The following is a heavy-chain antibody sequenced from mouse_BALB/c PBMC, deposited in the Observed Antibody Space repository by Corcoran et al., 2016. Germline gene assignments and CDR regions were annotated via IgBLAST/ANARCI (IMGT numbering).Heavy chain of an antibody. CDR2: IYPGSGNT. Sequence: QIQLQQSGPELVKPGASVQISCKASGYNFTDYSINWVKQTPGQGLERIGWIYPGSGNTKYNEKFKGKATLTVDTSSSTAYMQLISLTSEDTAGYFCAREYGNYDARDYWGQGTSVTVSA. CDR3: AREYGNYDARDY. D-gene: IGHD2-10*02. CDR1: GYNFTDYS. J-gene: IGHJ4*01. V-gene: IGHV1-84*02.